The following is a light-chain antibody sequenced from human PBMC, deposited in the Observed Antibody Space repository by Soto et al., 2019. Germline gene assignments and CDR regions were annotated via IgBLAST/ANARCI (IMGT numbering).Light chain of an antibody. CDR1: QSISTE. CDR3: QQGHNWPLT. V-gene: IGKV3-15*01. CDR2: SAS. Sequence: EIVMTQSPATLSVSPGERATLSCRASQSISTELAWYQQKPGQPPRLLIYSASTRATAVPARLTGSGSGSEFTLTISGLQSEDFAVYYCQQGHNWPLTFGQGTRLEI. J-gene: IGKJ2*01.